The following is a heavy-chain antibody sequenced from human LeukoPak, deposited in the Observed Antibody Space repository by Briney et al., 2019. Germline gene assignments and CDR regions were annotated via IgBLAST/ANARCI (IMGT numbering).Heavy chain of an antibody. V-gene: IGHV1-8*03. J-gene: IGHJ4*02. Sequence: GASVKVSCKASGYTFTGYYMHWVRQAPGQGLEWMGWINPNSVNTGYAQKFQGRVTITRNTSISTAYMELSSLRSEDTAVYYCAREGLDYWGQGTLVTVSS. CDR1: GYTFTGYY. CDR2: INPNSVNT. CDR3: AREGLDY.